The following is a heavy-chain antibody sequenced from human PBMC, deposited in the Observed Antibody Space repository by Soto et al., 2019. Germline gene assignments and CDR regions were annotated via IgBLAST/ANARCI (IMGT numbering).Heavy chain of an antibody. D-gene: IGHD3-10*01. CDR1: GGSFSGYY. V-gene: IGHV4-34*01. J-gene: IGHJ6*02. CDR3: ASSLTGSKYYYYGMDV. CDR2: INHSGST. Sequence: SETLSLTCAVYGGSFSGYYWSWIRQPPGKGLGWIGEINHSGSTNYNPSLKSRVTISVDTSKNQFSLKLSSVTAADTAVYYCASSLTGSKYYYYGMDVWGQGTTVTVSS.